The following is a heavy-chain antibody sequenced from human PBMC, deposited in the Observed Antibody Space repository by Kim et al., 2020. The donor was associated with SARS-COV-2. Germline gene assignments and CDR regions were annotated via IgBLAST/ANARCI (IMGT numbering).Heavy chain of an antibody. D-gene: IGHD2-21*01. CDR1: GYQFTKYW. J-gene: IGHJ3*02. CDR3: ARVQIENLVKAFDI. V-gene: IGHV5-51*01. CDR2: IYPGDSAT. Sequence: GGSLRLSCKGSGYQFTKYWIAWVRQMPGKGLEFLGIIYPGDSATRYSPSFQGQVFISVDKSINTAYLQWHSLRASDSALYYCARVQIENLVKAFDIWGQGTVVTVSS.